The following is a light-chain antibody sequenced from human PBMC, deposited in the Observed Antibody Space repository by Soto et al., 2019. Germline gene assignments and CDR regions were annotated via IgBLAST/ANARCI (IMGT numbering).Light chain of an antibody. CDR1: QSISSSY. V-gene: IGKV3D-20*02. CDR2: DAS. CDR3: QQRSNWRIT. Sequence: EIVLKQSPCTLSLYSGERATXSCRASQSISSSYFAWYQQKPGHAPRLLIYDASNRATGTPARFSGSGSGTDFTLTISSLEPEDFAVYYCQQRSNWRITFGQRTRMEIK. J-gene: IGKJ5*01.